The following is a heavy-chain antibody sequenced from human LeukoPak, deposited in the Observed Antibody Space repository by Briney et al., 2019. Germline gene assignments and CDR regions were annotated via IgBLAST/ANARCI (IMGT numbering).Heavy chain of an antibody. CDR2: ISDSDGYT. V-gene: IGHV3-23*01. J-gene: IGHJ6*03. CDR3: AKAPPKEHDFWSGCYNYMDV. D-gene: IGHD3-3*01. Sequence: PGGSLRLSCAASGFTFSSYGMSWVRQAPGKGLEWVLSISDSDGYTYYADSVKGRFTISRDNSKNTVYLQMNSLRAEDTAVYYCAKAPPKEHDFWSGCYNYMDVWGKGTTVTVSS. CDR1: GFTFSSYG.